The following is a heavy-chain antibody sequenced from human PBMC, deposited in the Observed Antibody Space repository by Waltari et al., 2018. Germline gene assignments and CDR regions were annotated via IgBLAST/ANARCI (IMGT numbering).Heavy chain of an antibody. Sequence: QVQLQESGPGLVKPSGTLSLTCAVSGASISSNYWWSWVRQSPGKGLEWIGQIHHSGGTYSTPSLKSRITIAVDKSKNQFSLNLSSVNDADTAVYYCAADRGNGLYFDYWGQGTLVTVSS. J-gene: IGHJ4*02. CDR1: GASISSNYW. CDR3: AADRGNGLYFDY. CDR2: IHHSGGT. V-gene: IGHV4-4*02. D-gene: IGHD2-8*01.